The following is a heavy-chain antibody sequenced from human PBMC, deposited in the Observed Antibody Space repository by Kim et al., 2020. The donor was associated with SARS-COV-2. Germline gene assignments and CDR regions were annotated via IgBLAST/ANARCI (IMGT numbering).Heavy chain of an antibody. CDR2: KWYDGSNK. Sequence: GGSLRLSCAASGFTFSSYGMHWFRQSPGKGLEWVAVKWYDGSNKYDADSVKVRFTISRDNSKNTLYLQMNSLRAEDTAVYYCARGDSSGYYYAGALDFDYWGQGTLVTVYS. J-gene: IGHJ4*02. CDR3: ARGDSSGYYYAGALDFDY. CDR1: GFTFSSYG. D-gene: IGHD3-22*01. V-gene: IGHV3-33*01.